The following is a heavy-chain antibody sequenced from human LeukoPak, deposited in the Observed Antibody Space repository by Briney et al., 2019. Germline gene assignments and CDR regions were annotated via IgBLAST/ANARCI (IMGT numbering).Heavy chain of an antibody. D-gene: IGHD2-2*01. J-gene: IGHJ4*02. CDR1: GVTFSDSV. Sequence: GGSLRLSCTASGVTFSDSVMSWVRLAPGKGLEWVSSITARGDGAAYADSVKGRFTISRDNSKNTLSLQMNSLRAEDTALYSCARKGPATAPFDCWGQGTLVTVSS. CDR2: ITARGDGA. CDR3: ARKGPATAPFDC. V-gene: IGHV3-23*01.